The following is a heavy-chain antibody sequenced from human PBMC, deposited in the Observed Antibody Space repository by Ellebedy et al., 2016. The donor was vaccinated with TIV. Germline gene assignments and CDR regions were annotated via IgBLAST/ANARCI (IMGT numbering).Heavy chain of an antibody. Sequence: ASVKVSCKASGGTFSSYAISWVRQAPGQGLEWMGGIIPIFGTANYAQKFQGRVTITADESTSTAYMELSSLRSEDTAVYYCARMSFGGKGKPNWFDPWGQGTLVTVSS. CDR2: IIPIFGTA. J-gene: IGHJ5*02. CDR3: ARMSFGGKGKPNWFDP. D-gene: IGHD1-14*01. V-gene: IGHV1-69*13. CDR1: GGTFSSYA.